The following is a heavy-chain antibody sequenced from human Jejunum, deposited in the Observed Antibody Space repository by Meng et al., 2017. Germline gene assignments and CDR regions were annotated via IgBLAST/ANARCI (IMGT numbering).Heavy chain of an antibody. CDR3: SRELGP. D-gene: IGHD7-27*01. CDR1: GLTINTFG. CDR2: ISYGGDE. J-gene: IGHJ5*02. Sequence: QVQVVESGGAVVQIGRSLRLSCAVSGLTINTFGFHWVRQAPGKGLEWVTFISYGGDEHYTDSVKGRFIISRDNSKNTVYLQMNRVTTEDTGVYYCSRELGPLGQGTLVTVSS. V-gene: IGHV3-30*03.